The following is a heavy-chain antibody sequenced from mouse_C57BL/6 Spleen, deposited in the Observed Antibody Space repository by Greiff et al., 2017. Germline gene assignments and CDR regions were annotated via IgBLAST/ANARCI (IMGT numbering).Heavy chain of an antibody. Sequence: VQLQQPGAELVKPGASVKLSCKASGYTFTSYWMPWVKQRPGQGLEWIGEIDPSDCYTNYNQKFKGKATVTVDTSSSTAYMQLSSLTSEDSAVYYFARYDYAPYWGQGTLVTVSA. D-gene: IGHD2-4*01. J-gene: IGHJ3*01. CDR1: GYTFTSYW. CDR3: ARYDYAPY. V-gene: IGHV1-50*01. CDR2: IDPSDCYT.